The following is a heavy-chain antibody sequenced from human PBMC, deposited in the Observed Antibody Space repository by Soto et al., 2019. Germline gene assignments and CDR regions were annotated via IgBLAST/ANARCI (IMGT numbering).Heavy chain of an antibody. J-gene: IGHJ6*02. Sequence: QVQLVQSGAEVKKPGSSVKVSCKDSGGTCSSYAISWVRQAPGQRLEWMGGIIPIFGTANYAQKFQGRVTITEDKSTSAAYLVLSSLRSEDTAVYYCATGGDYQAYYYGMAVWGQGTTVTVSS. V-gene: IGHV1-69*06. CDR3: ATGGDYQAYYYGMAV. D-gene: IGHD2-21*02. CDR1: GGTCSSYA. CDR2: IIPIFGTA.